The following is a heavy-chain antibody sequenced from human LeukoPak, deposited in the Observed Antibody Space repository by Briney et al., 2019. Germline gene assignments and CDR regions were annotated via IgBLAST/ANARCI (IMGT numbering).Heavy chain of an antibody. V-gene: IGHV1-69*13. J-gene: IGHJ6*02. CDR3: ARDCSGGSCYSYYYYGMDV. CDR1: GYTLTSYY. CDR2: IIPIFGTA. Sequence: SVKVSCKASGYTLTSYYLHWVRQAPGQGLEWMGGIIPIFGTANYAQKFQGRVTITADESTSTAYMELSSLRSEDTAVYYCARDCSGGSCYSYYYYGMDVWGQGTTVTVSS. D-gene: IGHD2-15*01.